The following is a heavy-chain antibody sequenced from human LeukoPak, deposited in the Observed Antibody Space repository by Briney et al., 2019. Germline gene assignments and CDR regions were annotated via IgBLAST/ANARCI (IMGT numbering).Heavy chain of an antibody. CDR2: ISYDASNK. CDR1: GFTFSSYG. D-gene: IGHD1-26*01. V-gene: IGHV3-30*18. J-gene: IGHJ6*02. Sequence: GGSLRLSCAASGFTFSSYGMHWVRQAPGKGLEWVAVISYDASNKYYADSVKGRFTISRDNSKNTLYLQMNSLRAEDTAVYYCAKDGRVGAPSSYYYYGMDVWGQGTTVTVSS. CDR3: AKDGRVGAPSSYYYYGMDV.